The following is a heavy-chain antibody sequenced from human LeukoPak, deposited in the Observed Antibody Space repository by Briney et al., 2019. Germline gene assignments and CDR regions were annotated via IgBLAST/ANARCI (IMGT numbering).Heavy chain of an antibody. Sequence: PGGSLRLSCAASRFTFSSYGMHWVRQAPGKGLEWVAFIRYDGTNKYYADSVKGRFTISRDNSKNTLYLQMNSLRAEDTAVYYCAKDRASGSGSYSYRGFDYWGQGTLVTVSS. CDR1: RFTFSSYG. D-gene: IGHD6-19*01. CDR2: IRYDGTNK. CDR3: AKDRASGSGSYSYRGFDY. J-gene: IGHJ4*02. V-gene: IGHV3-30*02.